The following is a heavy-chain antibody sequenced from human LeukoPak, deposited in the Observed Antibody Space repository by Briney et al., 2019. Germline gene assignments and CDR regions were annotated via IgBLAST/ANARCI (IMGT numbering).Heavy chain of an antibody. CDR2: FDPEDGET. D-gene: IGHD3-3*01. V-gene: IGHV1-24*01. CDR1: GYTLTELS. Sequence: ASVKVSCKVSGYTLTELSMHWVRQAPGKGLEWMGGFDPEDGETIYAQKFQGRVTITTDESTSTAYMDLSSLRSDDTAVYYCARDAITYYDFWSGPYFDYWGQGTLVTVSS. CDR3: ARDAITYYDFWSGPYFDY. J-gene: IGHJ4*02.